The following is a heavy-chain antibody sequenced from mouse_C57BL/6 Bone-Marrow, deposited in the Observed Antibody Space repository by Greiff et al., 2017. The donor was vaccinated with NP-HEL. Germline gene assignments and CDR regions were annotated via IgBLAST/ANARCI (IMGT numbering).Heavy chain of an antibody. D-gene: IGHD2-5*01. CDR3: ARPKYSNPFDY. J-gene: IGHJ2*01. Sequence: DVKLVESGGDLVKPGGSLKLSCAASGFTFSSYGMSWVRQTPDKRLEWVATISSGGSYTYYPDSVKGRFTISRDNAKNTLYLQMSSLKSEDTAMYYCARPKYSNPFDYWGQGTTLTVSS. CDR2: ISSGGSYT. V-gene: IGHV5-6*02. CDR1: GFTFSSYG.